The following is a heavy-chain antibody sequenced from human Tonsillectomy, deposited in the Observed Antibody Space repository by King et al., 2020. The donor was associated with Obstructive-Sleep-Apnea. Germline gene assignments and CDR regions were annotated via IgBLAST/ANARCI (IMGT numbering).Heavy chain of an antibody. V-gene: IGHV4-38-2*02. J-gene: IGHJ4*02. D-gene: IGHD5-24*01. Sequence: VQLQESGPGLVKPSETLSLTCTVSGYSISSGYYWGWIRQPPGKGLEWIGSIYHSGSTYYNPSLKSRVTISVDTSKNQFSLKLSSVTAADTAVYYCAREFRDGYNYLGFDYWGQGTLVTVSS. CDR2: IYHSGST. CDR1: GYSISSGYY. CDR3: AREFRDGYNYLGFDY.